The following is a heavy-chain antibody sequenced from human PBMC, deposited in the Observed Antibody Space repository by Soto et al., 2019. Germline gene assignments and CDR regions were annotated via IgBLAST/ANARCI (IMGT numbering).Heavy chain of an antibody. Sequence: QLQLQESGPGLVKPSETLSLTCTVSGGSISSSSYYWGWIRQPPGKGLEWIGSIFYSGSTYYNPSIQGRVTIFVDTSKNHVSLKLSSVTAADTAVYYCARHLTYCSAGSCYSDFPYYGMDVWGQGTTVTVSS. CDR2: IFYSGST. J-gene: IGHJ6*02. V-gene: IGHV4-39*01. D-gene: IGHD2-15*01. CDR1: GGSISSSSYY. CDR3: ARHLTYCSAGSCYSDFPYYGMDV.